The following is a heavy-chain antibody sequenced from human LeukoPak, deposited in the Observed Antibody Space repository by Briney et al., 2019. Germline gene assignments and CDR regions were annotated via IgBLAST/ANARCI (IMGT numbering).Heavy chain of an antibody. CDR1: GGSFSGYY. CDR2: INHSGST. Sequence: SETLSLTCAVYGGSFSGYYWSWIRQPPGKGLEWIGEINHSGSTNYNPSLKSRVAISVDTSENQFSLKLSSVTVADTAVYYCARVSYSSGSYLFDYWGQGTLVTVSS. D-gene: IGHD3-10*01. V-gene: IGHV4-34*01. J-gene: IGHJ4*02. CDR3: ARVSYSSGSYLFDY.